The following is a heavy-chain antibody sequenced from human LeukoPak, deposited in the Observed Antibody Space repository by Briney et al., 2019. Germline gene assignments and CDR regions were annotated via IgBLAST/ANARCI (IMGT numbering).Heavy chain of an antibody. CDR2: INHSGST. Sequence: SETLSLTCAVYGGSFSGYYWSWIRQPPGKGLEWIGEINHSGSTNYNPSLKSRVTISVDTSKNQFSLKLSSVTAADTAVYYCARDSWCWRWGSYRYTDYWGQGTLVTVSS. CDR3: ARDSWCWRWGSYRYTDY. J-gene: IGHJ4*02. D-gene: IGHD3-16*02. V-gene: IGHV4-34*01. CDR1: GGSFSGYY.